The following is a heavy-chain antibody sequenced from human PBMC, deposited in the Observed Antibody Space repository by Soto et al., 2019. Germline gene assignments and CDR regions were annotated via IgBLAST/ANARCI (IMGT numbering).Heavy chain of an antibody. D-gene: IGHD2-2*01. Sequence: SVKVSCKASGGTFSSYAISWVRQAPGQGLEWMGGIIPIFGTANYAQKFQGRVTITADKSTSTAYMELSSLRSEDTAVYYCARGRGVVVPAAMIHPYYYYGMDVW. CDR1: GGTFSSYA. CDR3: ARGRGVVVPAAMIHPYYYYGMDV. V-gene: IGHV1-69*06. J-gene: IGHJ6*01. CDR2: IIPIFGTA.